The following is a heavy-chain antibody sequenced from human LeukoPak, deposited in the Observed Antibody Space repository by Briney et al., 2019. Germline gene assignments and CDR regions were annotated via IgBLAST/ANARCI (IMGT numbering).Heavy chain of an antibody. Sequence: GGSLRLSCAASRFIFSSYSMNWVRQAPGKGLEWVSYISDSSSYTYYADSVKGRFTISRDNAKNSLYLQMNSLRAEDTAVYYCARGDDYGDYGYWYFDLWGRGTLVTVSS. D-gene: IGHD4-17*01. CDR2: ISDSSSYT. V-gene: IGHV3-21*06. CDR1: RFIFSSYS. J-gene: IGHJ2*01. CDR3: ARGDDYGDYGYWYFDL.